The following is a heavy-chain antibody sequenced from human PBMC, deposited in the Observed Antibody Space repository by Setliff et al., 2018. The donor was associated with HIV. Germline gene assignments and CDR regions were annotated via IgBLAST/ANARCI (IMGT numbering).Heavy chain of an antibody. D-gene: IGHD3-22*01. Sequence: SETLSLTCTVSGGSISSYYWSWIRQPPGKGLEWIGYIYYSGSTNYNPSLKSRVTISVDTSKNQFSLKLSSVTAADTAVYHCARLGRGTYYYDSSGYLYAFDIWGQGTMVTVSS. CDR3: ARLGRGTYYYDSSGYLYAFDI. CDR1: GGSISSYY. J-gene: IGHJ3*02. V-gene: IGHV4-59*08. CDR2: IYYSGST.